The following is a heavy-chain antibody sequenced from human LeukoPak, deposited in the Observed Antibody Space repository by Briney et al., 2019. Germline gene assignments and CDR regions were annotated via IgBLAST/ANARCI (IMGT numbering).Heavy chain of an antibody. CDR3: ATIQLWLGGQGNY. J-gene: IGHJ4*02. D-gene: IGHD5-18*01. CDR2: IYHSGST. CDR1: GGSISSSSYY. Sequence: SETLSLTCTVSGGSISSSSYYWGWIRQPPGKGLEWIGSIYHSGSTYYNPPLKSRVTISVDTSKNQFSLKLGSVTAADTAVYYCATIQLWLGGQGNYWGQGTLVTVSS. V-gene: IGHV4-39*07.